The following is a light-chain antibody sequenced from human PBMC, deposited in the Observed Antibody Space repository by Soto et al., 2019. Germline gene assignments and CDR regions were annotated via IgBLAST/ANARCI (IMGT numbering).Light chain of an antibody. CDR3: QQYNNWRT. CDR1: QSVSSD. V-gene: IGKV3-15*01. J-gene: IGKJ1*01. CDR2: GAS. Sequence: EIVMTQSPATLYVSPGERATLSCRASQSVSSDLAWYQQKPGQAPRLLIHGASTRATGVPARFSGSGSGTEFTLTISSLQSEDFAVYYCQQYNNWRTFGQGTKVEIK.